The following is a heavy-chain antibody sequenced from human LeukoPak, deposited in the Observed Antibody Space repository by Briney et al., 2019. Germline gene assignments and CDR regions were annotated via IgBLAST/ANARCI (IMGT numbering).Heavy chain of an antibody. CDR1: GYTFTSCD. D-gene: IGHD3-3*01. V-gene: IGHV1-8*03. Sequence: ASVKVSCKASGYTFTSCDINWVRQATGQGLEWMGWMNPNSGNTGYAQKFQGRVTITRNTSISTAYLQWSSLKASDTAMYYCARQKSAYDSEFDYWGQGTLVTVSS. CDR2: MNPNSGNT. J-gene: IGHJ4*02. CDR3: ARQKSAYDSEFDY.